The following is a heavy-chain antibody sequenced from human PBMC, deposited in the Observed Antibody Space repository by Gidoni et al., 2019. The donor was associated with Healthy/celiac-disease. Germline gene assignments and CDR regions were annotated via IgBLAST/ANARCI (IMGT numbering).Heavy chain of an antibody. D-gene: IGHD2-15*01. V-gene: IGHV4-31*03. CDR3: AREVLGYCSGGSCSYFDY. J-gene: IGHJ4*02. CDR2: IYYSWST. Sequence: QVQLQESGPGLVKPSQTLSLTCTVSGGSINSGGYYWSWIRQHPGKGLEWIGYIYYSWSTYYNPSLKSRVTISVDTSKNQFSLKLSSVTAADTAVYYCAREVLGYCSGGSCSYFDYWGQGTLVTVSS. CDR1: GGSINSGGYY.